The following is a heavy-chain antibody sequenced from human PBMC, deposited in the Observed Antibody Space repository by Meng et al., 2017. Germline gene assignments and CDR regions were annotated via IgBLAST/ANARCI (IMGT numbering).Heavy chain of an antibody. CDR1: GFTVSSNY. J-gene: IGHJ6*02. V-gene: IGHV3-66*02. CDR3: SRSLDALAVAGTSYYYYGMDV. CDR2: IYSDGST. D-gene: IGHD6-19*01. Sequence: SLKISFAASGFTVSSNYMSWVRQAPGKGLEWVSVIYSDGSTYYADSVKGRFTISRDNSKNTLYLQMNSLRAEDTAVYYCSRSLDALAVAGTSYYYYGMDVWGQGTTVTVSS.